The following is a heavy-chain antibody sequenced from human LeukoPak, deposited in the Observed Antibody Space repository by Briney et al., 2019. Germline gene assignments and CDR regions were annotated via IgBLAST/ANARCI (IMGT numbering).Heavy chain of an antibody. D-gene: IGHD6-13*01. CDR2: ISYDENKK. Sequence: GGSLRLSCAASGFTLSNAWMSWVRQAPGKGLEWVALISYDENKKYYTESVKGRFTISRDNSKRTLYLHMNSLSAEDSAVYYCAKDSPPGYSSSWYVWGQGTLVTVSS. CDR3: AKDSPPGYSSSWYV. V-gene: IGHV3-30*18. J-gene: IGHJ4*02. CDR1: GFTLSNAW.